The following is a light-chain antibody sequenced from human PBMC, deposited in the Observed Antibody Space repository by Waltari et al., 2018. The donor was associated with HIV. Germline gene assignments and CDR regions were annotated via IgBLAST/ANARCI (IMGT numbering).Light chain of an antibody. CDR3: QQYNNWPRT. Sequence: EIVMTQSPATLSVSPGERATLSCRASQSVTNNLAWYQQRPGQAPRLLIYSTSARATGIPARVSGSGSGTEFTLIISSLESEDFAVYYCQQYNNWPRTFGQGTKVEI. J-gene: IGKJ1*01. V-gene: IGKV3-15*01. CDR1: QSVTNN. CDR2: STS.